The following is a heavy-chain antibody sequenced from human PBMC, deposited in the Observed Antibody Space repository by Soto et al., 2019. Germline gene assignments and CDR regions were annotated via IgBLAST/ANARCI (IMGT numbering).Heavy chain of an antibody. CDR3: AKDRLRFLECLLTGHYYYGRDV. CDR2: ISYDGSNK. J-gene: IGHJ6*02. V-gene: IGHV3-30*18. CDR1: GFTFSSYG. Sequence: GGSLRLSCAASGFTFSSYGMHWVRQAPGKGLEWVAVISYDGSNKYYADSVKGRFTISRDNSKNTLYLQMNSLRAEDTAVYYCAKDRLRFLECLLTGHYYYGRDVGGQGTTVTASS. D-gene: IGHD3-3*01.